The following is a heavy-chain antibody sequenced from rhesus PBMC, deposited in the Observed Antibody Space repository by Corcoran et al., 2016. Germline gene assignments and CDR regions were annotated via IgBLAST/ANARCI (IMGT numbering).Heavy chain of an antibody. CDR3: ARDWGFGSSWSGSLDV. V-gene: IGHV3-178*01. CDR1: GFTFSAFS. Sequence: EVQLVEFGGGLAKPGGPLSISWAASGFTFSAFSLDWARQAPGKGLEWVSRISNGGGSTWYADSVKGRFTISRENAKNTLYLQMNSLRAEDTAVYYCARDWGFGSSWSGSLDVWGRGVLVTVSS. D-gene: IGHD4-29*01. CDR2: ISNGGGST. J-gene: IGHJ5-2*02.